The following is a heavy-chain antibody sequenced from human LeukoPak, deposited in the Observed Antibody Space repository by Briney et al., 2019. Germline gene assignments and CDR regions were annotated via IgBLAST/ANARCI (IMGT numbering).Heavy chain of an antibody. V-gene: IGHV1-18*01. CDR1: GYTFTSYG. CDR2: ISAYNGNT. CDR3: ARDLGYQLPQPFDY. J-gene: IGHJ4*02. D-gene: IGHD2-2*01. Sequence: GASVKVSCKASGYTFTSYGISWVRQAPGQGLEWMGWISAYNGNTNYAQKLQGRVTITTDTSTSTAYMELRSLRSDDTAVYYCARDLGYQLPQPFDYWGQGTLVTVSS.